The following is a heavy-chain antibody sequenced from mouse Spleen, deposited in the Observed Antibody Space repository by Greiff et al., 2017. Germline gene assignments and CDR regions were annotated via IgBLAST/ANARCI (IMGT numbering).Heavy chain of an antibody. D-gene: IGHD1-1*01. V-gene: IGHV1-80*01. CDR1: GYAFSSYW. CDR3: ARATTWDAMDY. CDR2: IYPGDGDT. J-gene: IGHJ4*01. Sequence: QVQLKQSGAELVKPGASVKISCKASGYAFSSYWMNWVKQRPGKGLEWIGQIYPGDGDTNYNGKFKGKATLTADKSSSTAYMQLSSLTSEDSAVYFCARATTWDAMDYWGQGTSVTVSS.